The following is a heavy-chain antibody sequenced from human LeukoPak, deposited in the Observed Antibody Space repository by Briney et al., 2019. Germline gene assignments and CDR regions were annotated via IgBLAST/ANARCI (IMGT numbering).Heavy chain of an antibody. V-gene: IGHV1-18*01. J-gene: IGHJ4*02. Sequence: ASVTVSFKASGYTFTSYGISWVRQAPGQGLEWMGWISAYNGNTNYSQKLQGRVTMTTDTSTSTAYMELRSLRSDDTAVYYCARRNILTGYDWGQGTLVTGSS. CDR2: ISAYNGNT. D-gene: IGHD3-9*01. CDR1: GYTFTSYG. CDR3: ARRNILTGYD.